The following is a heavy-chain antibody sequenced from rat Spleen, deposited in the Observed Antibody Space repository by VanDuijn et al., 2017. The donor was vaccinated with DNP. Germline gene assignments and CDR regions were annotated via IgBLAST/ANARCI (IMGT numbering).Heavy chain of an antibody. CDR3: ARWPGYNPPYAMDA. J-gene: IGHJ4*01. V-gene: IGHV3-3*01. CDR2: VNSAGST. D-gene: IGHD1-4*01. CDR1: GYPITSSYR. Sequence: EVQLPESGPGLVKPSQTLSLTCSVPGYPITSSYRWNCIRKFPGNKLDWMGSVNSAGSTNYNQSLKSGISITRDTSKNQLFLQVNSVTTEDTATYYCARWPGYNPPYAMDAWGQGTSVTVSS.